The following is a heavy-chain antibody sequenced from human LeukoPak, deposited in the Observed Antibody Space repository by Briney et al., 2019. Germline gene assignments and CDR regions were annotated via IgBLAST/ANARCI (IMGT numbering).Heavy chain of an antibody. J-gene: IGHJ6*02. CDR3: ARAFEAGAWFGMDV. D-gene: IGHD3-9*01. Sequence: PGGSLRLSCAASRVILSRHSMNWGRQAPGKGLELISYISSSSITIYYADSVKGRFTISRDNAKNSLYLQMNGLRDEDTAVYYCARAFEAGAWFGMDVWGQGTTVTVSS. CDR2: ISSSSITI. CDR1: RVILSRHS. V-gene: IGHV3-48*02.